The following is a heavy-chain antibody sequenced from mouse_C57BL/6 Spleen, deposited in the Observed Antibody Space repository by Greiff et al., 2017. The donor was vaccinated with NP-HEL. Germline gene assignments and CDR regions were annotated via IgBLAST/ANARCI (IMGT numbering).Heavy chain of an antibody. D-gene: IGHD1-1*01. V-gene: IGHV1-59*01. J-gene: IGHJ2*01. CDR1: GYTFTSYW. Sequence: QVQLQQPGAELVRPGTSVKLSCKASGYTFTSYWMHWVKQRPGQGLEWIGVIDPSDSYTNYNQKFKGKATLTVDTSSSTAYMQLSSLTSEDSAVYYCARSGITTVVATADYWGQGTTLTVSS. CDR2: IDPSDSYT. CDR3: ARSGITTVVATADY.